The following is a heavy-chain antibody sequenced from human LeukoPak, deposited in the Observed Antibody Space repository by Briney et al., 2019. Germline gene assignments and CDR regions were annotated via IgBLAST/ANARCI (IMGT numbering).Heavy chain of an antibody. CDR2: ISDSGAM. V-gene: IGHV3-48*01. CDR1: GFTFSTYS. Sequence: GGSLRLSCAASGFTFSTYSMKWVRQAPGKGLEWVSYISDSGAMYYADSVRGRFTISRDNSRSTLYLQMNSLRPEDTAIYYCAREGYYGSGSPPSLYFDYWGQGTLVTVSS. CDR3: AREGYYGSGSPPSLYFDY. D-gene: IGHD3-10*01. J-gene: IGHJ4*02.